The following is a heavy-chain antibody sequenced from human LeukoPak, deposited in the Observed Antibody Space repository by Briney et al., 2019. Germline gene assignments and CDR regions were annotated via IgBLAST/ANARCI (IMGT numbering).Heavy chain of an antibody. J-gene: IGHJ4*02. Sequence: GGSLRLSCAASGFTVSNNYMNWVRQAPGKGLEWVSLIYSGGSTHYADSVKGRFTISRDNAKNSLYLQMNSLRAEDMALYYCAKVTGYSSGWYDYWGQGTLVTVSS. CDR3: AKVTGYSSGWYDY. D-gene: IGHD6-19*01. CDR2: IYSGGST. V-gene: IGHV3-53*05. CDR1: GFTVSNNY.